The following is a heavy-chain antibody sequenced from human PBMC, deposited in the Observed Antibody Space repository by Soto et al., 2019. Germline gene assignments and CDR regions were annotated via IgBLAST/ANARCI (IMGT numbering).Heavy chain of an antibody. CDR2: IIPIFGTA. J-gene: IGHJ6*02. CDR3: ARDRGYSYGPGTEYGMDV. V-gene: IGHV1-69*12. D-gene: IGHD5-18*01. Sequence: QVQLVQSGAEVKKPGYSVKVSCKASGGTFSSYAISWVRQAPGQGLEWMGGIIPIFGTANYAQKFQGRVTITADESTSTAYMELSSLRSEDTAVYYCARDRGYSYGPGTEYGMDVWGQGTTVTVSS. CDR1: GGTFSSYA.